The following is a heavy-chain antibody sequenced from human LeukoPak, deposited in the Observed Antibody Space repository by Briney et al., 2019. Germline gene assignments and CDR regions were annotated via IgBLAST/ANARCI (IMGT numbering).Heavy chain of an antibody. D-gene: IGHD6-19*01. CDR3: ARDRSGWPPRLFDY. J-gene: IGHJ4*02. V-gene: IGHV1-2*02. CDR1: GYTFTGYY. CDR2: INPNSGGT. Sequence: ASVKVSCKASGYTFTGYYMHWVRQAPGQGLEWMGWINPNSGGTNYAQKFQGRVTMTRDTSISTAYMELSRLRSDDTAVYYCARDRSGWPPRLFDYWGLGTLVTVSS.